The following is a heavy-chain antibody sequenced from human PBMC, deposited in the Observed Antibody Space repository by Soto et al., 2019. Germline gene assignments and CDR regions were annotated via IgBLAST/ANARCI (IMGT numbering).Heavy chain of an antibody. J-gene: IGHJ4*02. D-gene: IGHD6-19*01. CDR3: ARRCTYFTSATWLVDSF. Sequence: QAQLVQSGAEVKKPGASVKVSCRASGYTFTSYGYAWVRQAPGQGLEWMGWISAYNGDTNYAQKFQDRVTLTTDTSKTTANIEQRHLTSDYTVLYYWARRCTYFTSATWLVDSFGGRGTLVP. CDR2: ISAYNGDT. V-gene: IGHV1-18*01. CDR1: GYTFTSYG.